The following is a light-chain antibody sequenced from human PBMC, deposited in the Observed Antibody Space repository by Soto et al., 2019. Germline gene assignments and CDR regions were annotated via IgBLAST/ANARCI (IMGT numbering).Light chain of an antibody. J-gene: IGKJ5*01. CDR2: DAS. CDR1: QDINNY. CDR3: QQYDHLPSIA. Sequence: DIQMTQSPSSLSASVGDRVTITCQASQDINNYLNWFQQKPGKAPKLLIYDASNLETGVPSRFSGSGSGTDFTFTISSLQPEDIATYYCQQYDHLPSIAFGQGIRLEIK. V-gene: IGKV1-33*01.